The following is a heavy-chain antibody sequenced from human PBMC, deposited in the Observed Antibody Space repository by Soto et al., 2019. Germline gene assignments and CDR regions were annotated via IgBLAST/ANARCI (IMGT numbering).Heavy chain of an antibody. J-gene: IGHJ6*03. CDR1: GGSISSGGYY. CDR2: IYYSGST. CDR3: ARVFTPYGSGTPRGGYYYMDV. Sequence: PSETLSLTCTVSGGSISSGGYYWGWIRQHPGKGLEWIGYIYYSGSTYYNPSLKGRVTISVDTSKNQFSLKLSSVTAADTAVYYCARVFTPYGSGTPRGGYYYMDVWGKGTTVTVSS. V-gene: IGHV4-31*03. D-gene: IGHD3-10*01.